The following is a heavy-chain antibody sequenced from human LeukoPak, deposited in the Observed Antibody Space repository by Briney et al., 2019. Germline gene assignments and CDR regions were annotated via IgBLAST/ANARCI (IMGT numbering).Heavy chain of an antibody. V-gene: IGHV4-59*01. Sequence: SETLSLTCTVSGGSISSYYWSWIRQPPGKGLEWIGYIYYSGSTNYNPSLKSRVTISVDTSKNQFSLKLSSVTAADTAVYYCAREGRRLRLLETRGYYFDYWGQGTLVTVSS. CDR1: GGSISSYY. CDR2: IYYSGST. D-gene: IGHD3-3*01. J-gene: IGHJ4*02. CDR3: AREGRRLRLLETRGYYFDY.